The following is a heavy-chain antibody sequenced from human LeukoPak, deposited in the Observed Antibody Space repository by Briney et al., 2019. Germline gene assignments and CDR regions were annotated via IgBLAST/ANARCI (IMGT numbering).Heavy chain of an antibody. CDR1: GFHFSRIS. CDR2: ISHDGGTT. D-gene: IGHD3-10*01. V-gene: IGHV3-21*06. J-gene: IGHJ4*02. CDR3: TRDLPVPSLVRGIIIYGLIDY. Sequence: GGSLRLSCDASGFHFSRISMNEVREAPGKALERVSSISHDGGTTYHADAVKGRFSTSRDNAKSSLYLQMSSLRAEDTAVYYCTRDLPVPSLVRGIIIYGLIDYWGQGTLVTVSS.